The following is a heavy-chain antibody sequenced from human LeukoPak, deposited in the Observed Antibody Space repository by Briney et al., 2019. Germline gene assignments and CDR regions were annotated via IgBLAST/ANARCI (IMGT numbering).Heavy chain of an antibody. V-gene: IGHV4-30-4*08. Sequence: SETLSLTCTVSGGPISSAEYYWTWIRQPPGKGLEWIGYIFHSGGTYYNPSLKSRVSMSVDTSKKQFSLKLTSVTAADTALYYCARGSASNWFDPWGQGTLVTVSS. CDR1: GGPISSAEYY. CDR3: ARGSASNWFDP. J-gene: IGHJ5*02. CDR2: IFHSGGT.